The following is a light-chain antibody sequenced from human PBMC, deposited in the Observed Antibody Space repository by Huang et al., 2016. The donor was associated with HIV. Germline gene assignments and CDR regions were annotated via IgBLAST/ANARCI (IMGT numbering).Light chain of an antibody. CDR2: RVS. Sequence: DIQMTQSPSTLSASVGDRVTITCRASQNIYGWLAWYQQKPGKAPQLLIHRVSHVESWVPSRFSGSRSGTEFNLTISRLQPDDVSTYYCQQYKVYSPTFGQGTKVEVK. J-gene: IGKJ1*01. CDR1: QNIYGW. V-gene: IGKV1-5*03. CDR3: QQYKVYSPT.